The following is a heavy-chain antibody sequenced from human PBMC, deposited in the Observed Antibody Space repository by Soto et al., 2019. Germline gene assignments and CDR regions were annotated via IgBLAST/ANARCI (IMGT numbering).Heavy chain of an antibody. D-gene: IGHD1-26*01. CDR2: IIPIFGTA. CDR1: GGTFSSYA. CDR3: AREMSGSYYTSGNWFDP. V-gene: IGHV1-69*12. Sequence: QVQLVQSGAEVKKPGSSVKVSCKASGGTFSSYAISWVRQAPGQGLEWMGGIIPIFGTANYAQKFQGRVTITADESTSTAYMELSSLRSEDTAVYYCAREMSGSYYTSGNWFDPWGQGTLVTVSS. J-gene: IGHJ5*02.